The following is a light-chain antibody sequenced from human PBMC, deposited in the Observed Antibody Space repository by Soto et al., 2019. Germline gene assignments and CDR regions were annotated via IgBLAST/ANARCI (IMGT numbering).Light chain of an antibody. CDR2: SVT. CDR3: SSYADSYTSYV. CDR1: INDVGGYNS. V-gene: IGLV2-11*01. Sequence: QSVLTQPRSVSGSPGQSVTISCSGTINDVGGYNSVSWFQHHPGSAPKLMVHSVTQRPSGVPDRFSGSKSGNTASLTISGLQAEDEADYYCSSYADSYTSYVFGTGTKVTVL. J-gene: IGLJ1*01.